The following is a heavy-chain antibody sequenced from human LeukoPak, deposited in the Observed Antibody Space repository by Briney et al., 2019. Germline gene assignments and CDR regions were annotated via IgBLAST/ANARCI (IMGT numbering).Heavy chain of an antibody. CDR3: ARAQELLRGYYFDY. Sequence: SETLSLNCTVSGGSISSYYWSWIRQPAGKGLEWIGRIYTSGSTNYNPSLKSRVTMSVDTSKNQFSLKLSSVTAADTAVYYCARAQELLRGYYFDYWGQGTLVTVSS. CDR1: GGSISSYY. J-gene: IGHJ4*02. V-gene: IGHV4-4*07. CDR2: IYTSGST. D-gene: IGHD1-26*01.